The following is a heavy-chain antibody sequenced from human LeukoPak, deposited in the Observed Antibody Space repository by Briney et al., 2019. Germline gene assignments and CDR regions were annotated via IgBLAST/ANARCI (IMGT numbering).Heavy chain of an antibody. V-gene: IGHV4-59*12. CDR3: ARGAYGDYVGTSDY. D-gene: IGHD4-17*01. J-gene: IGHJ4*02. CDR2: IYYSGST. CDR1: GGSISSYY. Sequence: PSETLSLTCTVSGGSISSYYWSWIRQPPGKGLEWIGYIYYSGSTNYNPSLKSRVTISVDTSKNQFSLKLSSVTAADTAVYYCARGAYGDYVGTSDYWGQGTLVTVSS.